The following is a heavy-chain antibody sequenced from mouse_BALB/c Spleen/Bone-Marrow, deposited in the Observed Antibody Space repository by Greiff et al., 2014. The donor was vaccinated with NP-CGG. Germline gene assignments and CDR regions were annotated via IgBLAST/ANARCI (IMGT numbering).Heavy chain of an antibody. V-gene: IGHV1-69*02. D-gene: IGHD2-1*01. J-gene: IGHJ3*01. Sequence: QVQLQQSGAELVKPGAPVKLSCKASGYTFTSYWMNWVRQRPGRGLEWIGGIDPSDSETHYNQKFKDKATLTVDKSSSTAYIQLSSLTSEDSAVYYCARTYYGNYAWFAYWGQGTLVTVSA. CDR2: IDPSDSET. CDR1: GYTFTSYW. CDR3: ARTYYGNYAWFAY.